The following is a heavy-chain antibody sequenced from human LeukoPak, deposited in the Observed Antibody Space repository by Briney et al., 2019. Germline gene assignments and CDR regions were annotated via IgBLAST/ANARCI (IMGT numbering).Heavy chain of an antibody. CDR1: GLTFSDVW. V-gene: IGHV3-15*01. CDR2: ITTTAHGATT. CDR3: SEGLAY. Sequence: GSLRLSCAVSGLTFSDVWMSWVRQAPGKGLEWVGRITTTAHGATTDYAAPVKGRFTISRDDSKNTVYLQMNSLKTEDTALYYCSEGLAYWGQGTLVTVSS. J-gene: IGHJ4*02.